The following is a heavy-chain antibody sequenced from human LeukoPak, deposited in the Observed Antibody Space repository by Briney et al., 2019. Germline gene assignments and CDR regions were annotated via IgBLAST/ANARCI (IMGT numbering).Heavy chain of an antibody. CDR3: ARPEAPGDFWSGYGGY. V-gene: IGHV4-39*01. J-gene: IGHJ4*02. Sequence: PSETLSLTCTVSGGSISSSSYYWGWIRQPPGKGLEWIGSIYYSGSTYYNPSLKSRVTISVDTSKNQFSLKLSSVTAADTAVYYCARPEAPGDFWSGYGGYWGQGTLVTVSS. CDR2: IYYSGST. D-gene: IGHD3-3*01. CDR1: GGSISSSSYY.